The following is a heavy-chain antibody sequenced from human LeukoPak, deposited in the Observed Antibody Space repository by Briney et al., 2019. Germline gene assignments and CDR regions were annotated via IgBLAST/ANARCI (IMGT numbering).Heavy chain of an antibody. J-gene: IGHJ4*02. Sequence: PSETLSLTCTVSGGSVSRGSYYWSCIRQPPGKGLECIGHIYYSGSNNYNPSLKSRVTISKDTPKTQFSLKLSSVAAADTAVYYCARDRRAAAAGFDYWGQGTLVTVSS. D-gene: IGHD6-13*01. V-gene: IGHV4-61*01. CDR2: IYYSGSN. CDR3: ARDRRAAAAGFDY. CDR1: GGSVSRGSYY.